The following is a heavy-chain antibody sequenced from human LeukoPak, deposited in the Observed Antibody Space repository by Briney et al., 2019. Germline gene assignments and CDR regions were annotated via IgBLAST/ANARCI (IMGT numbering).Heavy chain of an antibody. CDR1: GFTFSTYW. CDR2: IKSDGST. CDR3: AGAPSEIGGYYPEYFRH. J-gene: IGHJ1*01. Sequence: GGSLRLSCAASGFTFSTYWMHWVRQAPGKGLVWVSRIKSDGSTNYGDSVKGRFTISRDNAKKTVSLQMNSLRPGDLGVYYWAGAPSEIGGYYPEYFRHWGQGTLVTVSS. V-gene: IGHV3-74*01. D-gene: IGHD3-22*01.